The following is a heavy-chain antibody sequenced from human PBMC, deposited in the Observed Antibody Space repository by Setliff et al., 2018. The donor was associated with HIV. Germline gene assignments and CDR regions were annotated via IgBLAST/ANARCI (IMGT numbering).Heavy chain of an antibody. CDR2: INTDGRLT. V-gene: IGHV3-74*01. D-gene: IGHD3-10*01. J-gene: IGHJ4*02. CDR1: GFSFSNSW. Sequence: GGSLRLSCAASGFSFSNSWMHWVRQAPGKGLVWVSRINTDGRLTNYADSVKGRFTISRDNAKNTLYLQMNSLRAEDTAVYYCSSHYGSGTSYWGQGTLVTVSS. CDR3: SSHYGSGTSY.